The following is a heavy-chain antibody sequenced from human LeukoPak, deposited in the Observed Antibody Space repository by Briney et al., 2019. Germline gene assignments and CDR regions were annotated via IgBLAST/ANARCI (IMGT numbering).Heavy chain of an antibody. V-gene: IGHV3-21*01. CDR3: ARVRWKLLNDAFDI. J-gene: IGHJ3*02. D-gene: IGHD1-26*01. CDR2: ISSSSSYI. Sequence: GGSLRLSCAASGFTFSSYSMNWVRQAPGKGLEWVSSISSSSSYIYYADSVKGRFTISRDNAKNSLYLQMNSLRAEDTAVYYCARVRWKLLNDAFDIWGQGTMVTVSS. CDR1: GFTFSSYS.